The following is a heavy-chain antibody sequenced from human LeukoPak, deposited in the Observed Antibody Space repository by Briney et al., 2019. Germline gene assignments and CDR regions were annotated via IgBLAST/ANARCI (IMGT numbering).Heavy chain of an antibody. V-gene: IGHV4-34*01. D-gene: IGHD1-7*01. Sequence: PSETLSLTCAVYGGSFSGYYWSWIRQPPGKGLEWIGEINHSGSTNYNPSLKSRVTISVDTSKNQFSLKLSSVTAADTAVYYCARGNNWNYGYYYYGMDVWGQGTTVTVSS. CDR3: ARGNNWNYGYYYYGMDV. CDR1: GGSFSGYY. CDR2: INHSGST. J-gene: IGHJ6*02.